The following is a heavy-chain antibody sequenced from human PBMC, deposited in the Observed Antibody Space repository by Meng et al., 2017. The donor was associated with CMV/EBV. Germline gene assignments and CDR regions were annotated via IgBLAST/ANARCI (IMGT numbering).Heavy chain of an antibody. J-gene: IGHJ4*02. CDR1: CYTFTSYG. CDR2: ISAYNGNT. CDR3: ARGCGGDCSGFFDY. V-gene: IGHV1-18*01. Sequence: KASCYTFTSYGISWVRQAPGQGLEWMGWISAYNGNTNYAQKLQGRVTMTTDTSTSTAYMELRSLRSDDTAVYYCARGCGGDCSGFFDYWGQGTLVTVSS. D-gene: IGHD2-21*01.